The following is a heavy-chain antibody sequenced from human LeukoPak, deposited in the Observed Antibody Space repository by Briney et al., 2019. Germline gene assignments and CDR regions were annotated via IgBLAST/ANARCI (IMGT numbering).Heavy chain of an antibody. D-gene: IGHD6-13*01. Sequence: PSETLSLTCAVYGGSFSGYYWSWIRQPPGKGLEWIGEINHSGSTNYNPSLKSRVTISVDTSKNQFSLKLSSVTAADTAVYYCARGPRSSWSRYDIWGQGTMVTVSS. J-gene: IGHJ3*02. V-gene: IGHV4-34*01. CDR3: ARGPRSSWSRYDI. CDR1: GGSFSGYY. CDR2: INHSGST.